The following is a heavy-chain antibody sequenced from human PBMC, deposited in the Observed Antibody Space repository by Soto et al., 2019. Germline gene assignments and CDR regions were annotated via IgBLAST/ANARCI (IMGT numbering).Heavy chain of an antibody. V-gene: IGHV1-8*01. CDR2: VSPNSGST. J-gene: IGHJ4*02. Sequence: VQLVQSGSEVRKPGASVKVSCKASGYTFSSYDINWVRQAPGQGPEWMGRVSPNSGSTGYATKFQGRLTMTRDTSISTAYMELRSLTSEDTAVYYCASWSGYSKWGQRTLVTVSS. CDR3: ASWSGYSK. D-gene: IGHD2-2*03. CDR1: GYTFSSYD.